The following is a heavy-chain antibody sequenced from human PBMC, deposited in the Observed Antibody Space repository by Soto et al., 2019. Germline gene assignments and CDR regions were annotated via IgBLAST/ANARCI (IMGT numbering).Heavy chain of an antibody. CDR2: IGTAGDT. CDR3: ARGENGSGSRCYYYGMDV. D-gene: IGHD3-10*01. CDR1: GFTFSSYD. J-gene: IGHJ6*02. V-gene: IGHV3-13*01. Sequence: GGSLRLSCAASGFTFSSYDMHWVRQATGKGLEWVSAIGTAGDTYYPGSVKGRFTISRENAKNSLYLQMNSLRAGEAALYYCARGENGSGSRCYYYGMDVWGQGTTVTVSS.